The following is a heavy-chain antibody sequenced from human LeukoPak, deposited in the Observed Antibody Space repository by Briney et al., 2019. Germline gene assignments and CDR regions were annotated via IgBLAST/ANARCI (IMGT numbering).Heavy chain of an antibody. Sequence: SETLSLTCTVSGGSISSSSYYWGWIRQPPGKGLEWIGSIYYSGSTYYNPSLKSRVTISVDTSKNQFSLKLSSVTAADTAVYYCARVVRSSSSRRIDYWGQGTLVTVSS. CDR3: ARVVRSSSSRRIDY. CDR2: IYYSGST. D-gene: IGHD6-6*01. J-gene: IGHJ4*02. CDR1: GGSISSSSYY. V-gene: IGHV4-39*07.